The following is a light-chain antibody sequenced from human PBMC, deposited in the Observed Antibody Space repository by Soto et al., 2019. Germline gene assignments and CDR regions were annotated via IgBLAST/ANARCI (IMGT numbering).Light chain of an antibody. Sequence: LLTQAPATLSLSPLERATPPFTSSQSVSSYLAWYQQKPGQAPRLLIYDTSNRATGVPARFSGSGSGTDFTLTISSLEPEDCAIYYCQQRQYWPPITFGQGTRLEIK. CDR2: DTS. CDR1: QSVSSY. V-gene: IGKV3-11*01. CDR3: QQRQYWPPIT. J-gene: IGKJ5*01.